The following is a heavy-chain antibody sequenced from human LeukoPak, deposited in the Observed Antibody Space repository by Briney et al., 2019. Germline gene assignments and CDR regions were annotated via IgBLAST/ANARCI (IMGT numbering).Heavy chain of an antibody. CDR3: ARGLYSSAWYHFDF. Sequence: SETLSLTCTVSGGSISSSSYYWGWIRPPPGKGLEWIASIYYSGSTYYNPSLKSRVTISVDTSKNEFSLKLSSVTAADTAVYYCARGLYSSAWYHFDFWGQGTLVTVSS. J-gene: IGHJ4*02. D-gene: IGHD6-19*01. CDR1: GGSISSSSYY. V-gene: IGHV4-39*01. CDR2: IYYSGST.